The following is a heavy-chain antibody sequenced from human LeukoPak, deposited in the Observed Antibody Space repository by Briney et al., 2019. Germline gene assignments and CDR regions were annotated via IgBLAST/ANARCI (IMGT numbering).Heavy chain of an antibody. V-gene: IGHV4-4*02. CDR3: ARDPDAYYGSGSHVGDAFDI. CDR2: IYHSGST. Sequence: SETLSLTCAVSGGSISSSNWWCWVRQPPGKGLEWIGEIYHSGSTNYNPSLKSRVTISVDKSKNQFSLKLSSVTAADTAVYYCARDPDAYYGSGSHVGDAFDIWGQGTMVTVSS. CDR1: GGSISSSNW. D-gene: IGHD3-10*01. J-gene: IGHJ3*02.